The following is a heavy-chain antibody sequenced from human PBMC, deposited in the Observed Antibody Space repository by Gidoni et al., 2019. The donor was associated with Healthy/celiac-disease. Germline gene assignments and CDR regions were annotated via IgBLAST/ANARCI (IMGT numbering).Heavy chain of an antibody. CDR1: GFTFIRYW. J-gene: IGHJ4*02. Sequence: EVQLVESGGGLVQPGGSLRLSCAASGFTFIRYWMSWVRQAPGKGLELVANIKQDGSEKSYVGSVKCRFTISRDNAKNSLYLQMNSLRAEDTAVYYCARDLAPAPLEAAGVDYWGQGTLVTVSS. CDR2: IKQDGSEK. D-gene: IGHD6-13*01. CDR3: ARDLAPAPLEAAGVDY. V-gene: IGHV3-7*04.